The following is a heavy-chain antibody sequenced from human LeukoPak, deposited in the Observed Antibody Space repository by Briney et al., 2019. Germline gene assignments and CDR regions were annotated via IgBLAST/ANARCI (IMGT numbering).Heavy chain of an antibody. CDR1: GVTFGTYA. V-gene: IGHV1-69*06. Sequence: SVKVSCKAPGVTFGTYAISWVRQAPGQGLEWMGGIIAVFTTANYAQKFQGRVTITADKSTSTAYMELSSLRSEDTAVYYCARSNGPVLVSPGAPINYMDVWGKGTTVTVSS. D-gene: IGHD3-3*02. J-gene: IGHJ6*03. CDR3: ARSNGPVLVSPGAPINYMDV. CDR2: IIAVFTTA.